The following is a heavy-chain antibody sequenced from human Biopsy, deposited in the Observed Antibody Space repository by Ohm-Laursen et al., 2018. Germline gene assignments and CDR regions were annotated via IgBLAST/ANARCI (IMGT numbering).Heavy chain of an antibody. Sequence: TQTLTLTCTLSGFSLNTRGMSVTWIRQPPGKALEWLARIDWDGAKFYNGSLKTRLTISRDTSENHVVLTLSDVDPVDTATYYCARIPILVVPAAIVYRHRRHLQGLDVWGQGTTVVVSS. CDR1: GFSLNTRGMS. J-gene: IGHJ6*02. D-gene: IGHD2-2*02. CDR2: IDWDGAK. CDR3: ARIPILVVPAAIVYRHRRHLQGLDV. V-gene: IGHV2-70*16.